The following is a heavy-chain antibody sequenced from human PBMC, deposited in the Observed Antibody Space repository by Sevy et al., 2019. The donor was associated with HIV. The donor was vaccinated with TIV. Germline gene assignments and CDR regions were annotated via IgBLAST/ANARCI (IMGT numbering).Heavy chain of an antibody. CDR1: GFTFSSYS. CDR2: ISSSSSYI. Sequence: GGSLRLSCAASGFTFSSYSMNWVRQAPGKGLEWVSSISSSSSYIYYAESVKGRFTISRDKAKNSLYLQMNSLRAEDTAVYYCARVGYSGYDFEGGMDVWGQGTTVTVSS. CDR3: ARVGYSGYDFEGGMDV. D-gene: IGHD5-12*01. V-gene: IGHV3-21*01. J-gene: IGHJ6*02.